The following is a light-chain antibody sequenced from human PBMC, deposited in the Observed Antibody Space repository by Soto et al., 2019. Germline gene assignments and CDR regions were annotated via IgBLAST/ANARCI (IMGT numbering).Light chain of an antibody. CDR2: DAS. CDR1: QIISKF. J-gene: IGKJ1*01. Sequence: DIQMTQSPSSLSASVGDRVTITCRASQIISKFLNWYQQKPGKAPKLLIYDASSLQRGVPSRFSGSGSGTEFTLTISSLQPEDCATYYCQQSYGSRTFGQGTKVEIK. V-gene: IGKV1-39*01. CDR3: QQSYGSRT.